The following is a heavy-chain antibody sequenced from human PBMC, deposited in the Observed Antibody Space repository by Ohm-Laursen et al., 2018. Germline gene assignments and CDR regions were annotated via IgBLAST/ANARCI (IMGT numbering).Heavy chain of an antibody. J-gene: IGHJ5*02. CDR1: GFTFSAFG. D-gene: IGHD6-13*01. CDR2: ISSSSSYI. CDR3: ARGSAYSSSWGTGRYNWFDP. V-gene: IGHV3-21*01. Sequence: SLRLSCSASGFTFSAFGMNWVRQAPGKGLEWVSSISSSSSYIYYADSVKGRFTISRDNAKNSLYLQMNSLRAEDTAVYYCARGSAYSSSWGTGRYNWFDPWGQGTLVTVSS.